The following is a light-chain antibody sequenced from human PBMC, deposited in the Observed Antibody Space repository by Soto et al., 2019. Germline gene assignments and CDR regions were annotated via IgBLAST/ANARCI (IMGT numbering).Light chain of an antibody. CDR1: QGIGTW. Sequence: DVQVTQSPSFVSASVGDRVTITCRASQGIGTWLAWYQQKPGQAPNLLIYGATNLQDGVPSRFSGSGLGTHFTLTIFSLQPEDSASYYCQQTNSFPITFGQGTRLE. CDR3: QQTNSFPIT. V-gene: IGKV1D-12*01. J-gene: IGKJ5*01. CDR2: GAT.